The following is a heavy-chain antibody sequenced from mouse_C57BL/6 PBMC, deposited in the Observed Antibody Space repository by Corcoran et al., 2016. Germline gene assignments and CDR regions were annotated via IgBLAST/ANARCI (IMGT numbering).Heavy chain of an antibody. V-gene: IGHV1-76*01. J-gene: IGHJ4*01. CDR2: IYPGSGNT. D-gene: IGHD1-3*01. Sequence: QVQLKQSGAELVRPGASVKLSCKASGYTFTDYYINWVKQRPGQGLEWIARIYPGSGNTYYNEKFKGKATLTAEKSSSTAYMQLSSLTSEDSAVYFCARSMGNQWAMDYWGQGTSVTVSS. CDR3: ARSMGNQWAMDY. CDR1: GYTFTDYY.